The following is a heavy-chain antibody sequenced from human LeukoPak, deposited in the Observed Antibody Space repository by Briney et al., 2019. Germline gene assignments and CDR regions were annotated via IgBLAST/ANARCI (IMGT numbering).Heavy chain of an antibody. Sequence: SVKVSCKASGGTFSSYAMSWVRQAPGQGLEWMGRIIPILGIANYAQKFQGRVTITADKSTSTAYMELSSLRSEDTAVYYCARDLTMIVPRLEDLWGRGTLVTVSS. CDR3: ARDLTMIVPRLEDL. CDR1: GGTFSSYA. J-gene: IGHJ2*01. V-gene: IGHV1-69*04. D-gene: IGHD3-22*01. CDR2: IIPILGIA.